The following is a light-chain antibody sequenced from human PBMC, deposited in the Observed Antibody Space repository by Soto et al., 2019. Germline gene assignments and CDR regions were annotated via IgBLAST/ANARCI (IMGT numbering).Light chain of an antibody. J-gene: IGKJ4*01. V-gene: IGKV1-33*01. CDR2: DAS. Sequence: IQMTQSPSSLSASVGDRVTITCRASQGVRDAVGWYQQKPGKAPKLLMYDASYLETGVPLRFSGSGSGTDFTFTISKLQSEDVAVYYWQQYGKLPLTFGGGTKVE. CDR3: QQYGKLPLT. CDR1: QGVRDA.